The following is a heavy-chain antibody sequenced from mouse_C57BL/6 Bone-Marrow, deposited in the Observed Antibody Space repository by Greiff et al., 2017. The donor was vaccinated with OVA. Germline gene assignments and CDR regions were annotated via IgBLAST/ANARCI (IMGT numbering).Heavy chain of an antibody. CDR1: GYTFTDYY. D-gene: IGHD1-1*01. V-gene: IGHV1-26*01. CDR2: INPNNGGT. Sequence: VQLQQSGPELVKPGASVKISCKASGYTFTDYYMNWVKQSHGKSLEWIGDINPNNGGTSYNQKFKGKATLTVDKSSSTAYMELRSLTSEDSAVYYCARLYYYGPYWYFDVWGTGTTVTVSS. CDR3: ARLYYYGPYWYFDV. J-gene: IGHJ1*03.